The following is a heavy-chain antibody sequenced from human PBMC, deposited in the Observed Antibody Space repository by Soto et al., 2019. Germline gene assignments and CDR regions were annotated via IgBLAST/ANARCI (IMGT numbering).Heavy chain of an antibody. CDR1: GFTFSSYS. J-gene: IGHJ6*03. D-gene: IGHD3-10*01. V-gene: IGHV3-21*01. CDR2: ISSSSSYI. Sequence: GGSLRLSCAASGFTFSSYSMNWVRQAPGKGLEWVSSISSSSSYIYYADTVKGRFTISRDNAKNSLYLQMNILRAEDTAVYYCASPTAPWFGELGYYYYYMDVWGKGTTVTVSS. CDR3: ASPTAPWFGELGYYYYYMDV.